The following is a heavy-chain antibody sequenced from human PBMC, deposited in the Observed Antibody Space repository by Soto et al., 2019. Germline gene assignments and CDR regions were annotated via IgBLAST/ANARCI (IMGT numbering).Heavy chain of an antibody. CDR3: ARGRYSSVWYLGY. D-gene: IGHD6-19*01. CDR2: IHYSGST. Sequence: SETLSLTCTVSGGSISSGGYYWSWIRQPPGKGLEWIGHIHYSGSTNYNSSLKSRVTISLDTSKKQFSLKLTSVTAADTAVYYCARGRYSSVWYLGYWGQGTLVTVSS. J-gene: IGHJ4*02. CDR1: GGSISSGGYY. V-gene: IGHV4-61*08.